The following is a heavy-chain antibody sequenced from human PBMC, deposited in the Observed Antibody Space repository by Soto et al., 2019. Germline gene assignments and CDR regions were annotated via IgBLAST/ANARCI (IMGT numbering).Heavy chain of an antibody. CDR1: GYSVSDYF. CDR3: ARIKWGLDYYNGMDV. Sequence: QVQLVQSGAEVKKSGASVKVSCKASGYSVSDYFIQWVRQAPGQGLEWVAWINPKTAATNYAKKFQGRVSLIWDTSFSTAYMELTRLRPDATAVYYCARIKWGLDYYNGMDVWGQGTTVIVSS. J-gene: IGHJ6*02. V-gene: IGHV1-2*02. CDR2: INPKTAAT. D-gene: IGHD1-26*01.